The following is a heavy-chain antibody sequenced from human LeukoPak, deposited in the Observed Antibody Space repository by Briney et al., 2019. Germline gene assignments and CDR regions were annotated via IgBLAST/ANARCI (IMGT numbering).Heavy chain of an antibody. J-gene: IGHJ4*02. Sequence: GGSLRLSCAASGFTFSPLGMNWVRQGPGRGLECVSYISSGTSTTYYADSVKGRFTISRDNAKNSLYLQMNSLRAEDTAVYYCARDARDGVWWLLPLWGQGTLVTVSS. CDR3: ARDARDGVWWLLPL. CDR2: ISSGTSTT. CDR1: GFTFSPLG. V-gene: IGHV3-48*01. D-gene: IGHD3-22*01.